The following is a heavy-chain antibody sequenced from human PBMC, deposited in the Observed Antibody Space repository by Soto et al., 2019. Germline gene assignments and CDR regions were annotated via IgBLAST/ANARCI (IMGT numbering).Heavy chain of an antibody. CDR1: GGSISSYY. CDR2: IYYSGST. D-gene: IGHD6-19*01. J-gene: IGHJ4*02. CDR3: ASRRLYSSGWYDY. V-gene: IGHV4-59*08. Sequence: SETLSLTCTVSGGSISSYYWSWIRQPPGKGLEWIGYIYYSGSTNYNPSLKSRVTISVDTSKNQFSLKLSSVTAADTAVYYCASRRLYSSGWYDYWGQGILVTSPQ.